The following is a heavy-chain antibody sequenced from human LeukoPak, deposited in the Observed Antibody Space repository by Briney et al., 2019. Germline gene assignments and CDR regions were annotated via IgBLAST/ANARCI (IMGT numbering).Heavy chain of an antibody. J-gene: IGHJ6*02. V-gene: IGHV3-7*03. Sequence: GGSLRLSCAASGITFSSYWMNWARQAPGKGLEWVASINHNGNVNYYVDSVMGRFTISRDNAKNSLYLQMSNLRAEDTAVYFCARGGGLDVWGQGATVTVSS. CDR3: ARGGGLDV. CDR2: INHNGNVN. D-gene: IGHD3-16*01. CDR1: GITFSSYW.